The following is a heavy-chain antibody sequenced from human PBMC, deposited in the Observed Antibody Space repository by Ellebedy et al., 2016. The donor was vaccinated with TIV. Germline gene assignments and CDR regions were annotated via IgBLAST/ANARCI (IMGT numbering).Heavy chain of an antibody. Sequence: SETLSLTXTVSGGSVSGYFWSWVRQSAGKGLEWIGRIYISGSTNYNPSLGSRVTMSVDTSKNQLSLKLSSVTAADTAVYYCVRSISESSDASGLTLGESWGQGTLVSVSS. CDR3: VRSISESSDASGLTLGES. V-gene: IGHV4-4*07. D-gene: IGHD3-16*01. CDR2: IYISGST. CDR1: GGSVSGYF. J-gene: IGHJ4*02.